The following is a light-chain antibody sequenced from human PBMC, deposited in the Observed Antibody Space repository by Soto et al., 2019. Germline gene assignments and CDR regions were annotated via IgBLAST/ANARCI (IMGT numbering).Light chain of an antibody. CDR1: SSDVGGYKY. Sequence: QSVLTQPASVSGSPGQSIAISCTGTSSDVGGYKYVSWYQQHPGKAPKLMIYDVSNWPSGVSDRFSGSKSGNTASLTISGLQAEDEADYYCTSYTSSSTYVFGTGTKVTVL. V-gene: IGLV2-14*01. J-gene: IGLJ1*01. CDR2: DVS. CDR3: TSYTSSSTYV.